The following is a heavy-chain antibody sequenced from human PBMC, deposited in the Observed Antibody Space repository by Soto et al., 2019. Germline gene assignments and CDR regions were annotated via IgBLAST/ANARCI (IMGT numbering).Heavy chain of an antibody. J-gene: IGHJ4*02. D-gene: IGHD4-17*01. CDR2: GSYSGTT. V-gene: IGHV4-61*01. CDR1: GVSVSSGSFY. CDR3: ARGATVTQYDY. Sequence: SETLSLTCTVSGVSVSSGSFYWAWIRQPPGKGLEWIGFGSYSGTTNYKPSLKSRVTMSVDTSRSQISLKVSSLTAADTAVYYCARGATVTQYDYWGQGTLV.